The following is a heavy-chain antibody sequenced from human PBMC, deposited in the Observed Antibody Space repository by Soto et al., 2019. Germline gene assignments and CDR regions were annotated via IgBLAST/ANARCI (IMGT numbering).Heavy chain of an antibody. CDR3: AREWNPLNWFDP. V-gene: IGHV3-48*02. J-gene: IGHJ5*02. CDR1: GFTFSSYS. CDR2: ISSSSSTI. Sequence: PGGSLRLSCAASGFTFSSYSMNWVRQTPGKGLEWVPYISSSSSTIYYADSVKGRFTISRDNAKNSLYLQMNSLRDEDTAVYYCAREWNPLNWFDPWGQGTLVTVSS. D-gene: IGHD1-1*01.